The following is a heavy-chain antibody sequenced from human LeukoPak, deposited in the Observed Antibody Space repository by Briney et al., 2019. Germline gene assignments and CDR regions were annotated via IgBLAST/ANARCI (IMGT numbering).Heavy chain of an antibody. CDR1: GFTFSSYG. J-gene: IGHJ3*02. V-gene: IGHV3-30*18. Sequence: PGGSLRLSCAASGFTFSSYGMHWVRQAPGKGLEWVAVISYDGSNKYYADSVKGRFTISRDNSKNTLYLQMNSLRAEDTAVYYCANGSASSDAFDIWGQGTMVTVSS. CDR3: ANGSASSDAFDI. CDR2: ISYDGSNK. D-gene: IGHD2-15*01.